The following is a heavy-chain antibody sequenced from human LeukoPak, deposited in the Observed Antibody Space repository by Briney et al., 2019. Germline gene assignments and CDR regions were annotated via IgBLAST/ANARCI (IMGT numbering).Heavy chain of an antibody. CDR3: AKGYYGSGSYYISPFDY. D-gene: IGHD3-10*01. Sequence: GGSLRLSCAASGFTFDDYAMHWVRQAPGKGLEWVSGISWNSGSIGYADSVKGRFAISRDNAKNSLYLQMNSLRAEDTALYYCAKGYYGSGSYYISPFDYWGQGTLVTVSS. CDR2: ISWNSGSI. CDR1: GFTFDDYA. J-gene: IGHJ4*02. V-gene: IGHV3-9*01.